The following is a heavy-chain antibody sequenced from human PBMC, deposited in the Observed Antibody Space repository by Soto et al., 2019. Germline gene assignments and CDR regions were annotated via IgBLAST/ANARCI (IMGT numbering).Heavy chain of an antibody. CDR2: ISSSSRRT. D-gene: IGHD3-22*01. CDR3: AKGLXDYYDSSGYYYPTFLDY. J-gene: IGHJ4*02. Sequence: PGGSLRLSCETSGFTFGNYGMGWGRQAPGKGLSWVSGISSSSRRTYYADSVKGRFTISRDNSKNTLYLQMNSLRAEDTAVYYCAKGLXDYYDSSGYYYPTFLDYWGQGTLVTVSS. CDR1: GFTFGNYG. V-gene: IGHV3-23*01.